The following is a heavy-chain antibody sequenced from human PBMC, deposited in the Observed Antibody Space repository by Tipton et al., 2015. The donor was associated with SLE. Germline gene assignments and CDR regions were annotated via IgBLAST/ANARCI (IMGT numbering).Heavy chain of an antibody. Sequence: TLSLTCAVYGGSFSGYYWSWIRQPPGKGLEWIGEINHSGSTNYNPSLKSRVTISVDTSKNQFSLKLSSLTAADTAVYYCARRDRYYDFRSIPGYFDYWGQGTLVTVSS. CDR3: ARRDRYYDFRSIPGYFDY. J-gene: IGHJ4*02. D-gene: IGHD3-3*01. CDR2: INHSGST. CDR1: GGSFSGYY. V-gene: IGHV4-34*01.